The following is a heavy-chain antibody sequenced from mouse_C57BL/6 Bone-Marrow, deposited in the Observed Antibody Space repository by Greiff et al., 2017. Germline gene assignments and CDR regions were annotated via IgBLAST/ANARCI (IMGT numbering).Heavy chain of an antibody. J-gene: IGHJ1*03. CDR2: IDPENGDT. CDR3: TTGMVDV. Sequence: EVQLVESGAELVRPGASVKLSCTASGFNIKDDYMHWVKQRPEQGLEWIGWIDPENGDTEYASKFQGKATITADTSSNTAYLQLSSLTSEDTAVYYCTTGMVDVWGTGTTVTVSS. D-gene: IGHD2-3*01. V-gene: IGHV14-4*01. CDR1: GFNIKDDY.